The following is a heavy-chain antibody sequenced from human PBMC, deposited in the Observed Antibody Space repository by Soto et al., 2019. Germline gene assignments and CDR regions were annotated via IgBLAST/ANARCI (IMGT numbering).Heavy chain of an antibody. V-gene: IGHV1-18*01. CDR2: ISAYNGNT. Sequence: ASVKVSCKASGYTFTSYGISWVRQAPGQGLEWMGWISAYNGNTNYAQKLQGRVTMTTDTSTSTAYMELRSLRSDDTAVYYCARGGEWLPGEDYYYYGMDVWGQGTTVTISS. J-gene: IGHJ6*02. CDR3: ARGGEWLPGEDYYYYGMDV. D-gene: IGHD3-16*01. CDR1: GYTFTSYG.